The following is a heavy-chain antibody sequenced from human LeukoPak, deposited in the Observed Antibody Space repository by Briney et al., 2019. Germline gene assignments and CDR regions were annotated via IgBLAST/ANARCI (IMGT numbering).Heavy chain of an antibody. CDR2: IRSSSSYT. CDR3: ARANIAADGYYGMDV. J-gene: IGHJ6*02. CDR1: GFTFSDYY. Sequence: GGSLRLSCAASGFTFSDYYMSWIRQAPGKGLEWVSYIRSSSSYTNFADSVKGRFTISRDNAKNSLYLQMNSLRAEDTAVYYCARANIAADGYYGMDVWGQGTTVTVSS. D-gene: IGHD6-13*01. V-gene: IGHV3-11*05.